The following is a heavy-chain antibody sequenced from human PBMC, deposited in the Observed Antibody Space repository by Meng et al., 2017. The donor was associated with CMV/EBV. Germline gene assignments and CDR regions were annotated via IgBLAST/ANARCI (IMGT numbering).Heavy chain of an antibody. D-gene: IGHD2-2*01. CDR3: AKTGAYCSSTSCLSGMDV. Sequence: GESLKISCAASGFTFSGSAMHWVRQAPGKGLEWVAVIWYDGSNKYYTDSVKGRFTISRDNSKNTLYLQMNSLRAEDTAVYYCAKTGAYCSSTSCLSGMDVWGQGTTVTVSS. CDR2: IWYDGSNK. V-gene: IGHV3-33*06. J-gene: IGHJ6*02. CDR1: GFTFSGSA.